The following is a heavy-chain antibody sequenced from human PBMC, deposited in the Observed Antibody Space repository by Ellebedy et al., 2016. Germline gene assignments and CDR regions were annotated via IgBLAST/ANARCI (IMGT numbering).Heavy chain of an antibody. Sequence: SETLSLTCTVSGGSISGYFWNWIRQSPGRGLEWIANIDYSANTNYNPSLESRVTVSVDTKKKQLSLHLRSVTAADTAVYYCARRSDWFDSWGQGLPVTVSS. CDR1: GGSISGYF. V-gene: IGHV4-59*01. CDR2: IDYSANT. CDR3: ARRSDWFDS. J-gene: IGHJ5*01.